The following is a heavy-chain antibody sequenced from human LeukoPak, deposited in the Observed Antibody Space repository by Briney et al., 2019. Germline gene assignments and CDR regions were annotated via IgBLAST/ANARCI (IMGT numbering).Heavy chain of an antibody. J-gene: IGHJ4*02. V-gene: IGHV3-74*01. CDR1: GFRFGTYW. CDR3: VRSVSGNYGRFDY. D-gene: IGHD1-26*01. CDR2: ISPDGSST. Sequence: GGSLRLSCAASGFRFGTYWMHWVRQAPGKGLVWVSRISPDGSSTSYADSVKARFTMSRDNAKNTLYVQMNSLRAEDTAVYYCVRSVSGNYGRFDYWGQGSLVTVSS.